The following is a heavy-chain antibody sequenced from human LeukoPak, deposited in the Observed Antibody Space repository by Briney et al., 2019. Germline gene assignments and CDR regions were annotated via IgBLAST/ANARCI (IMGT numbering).Heavy chain of an antibody. CDR1: GGSISSSSYY. CDR3: ARAPVGYYDILTGYYNSVPNYYFDY. J-gene: IGHJ4*02. Sequence: PSETLSLTCTVSGGSISSSSYYWGWIRQPPGKGLEWIGSIYYSGSTNYNPSLKSRVTISVDTSKNQFSLKLSSVTAADTAVYYCARAPVGYYDILTGYYNSVPNYYFDYWGQGTLVTVSS. D-gene: IGHD3-9*01. V-gene: IGHV4-39*07. CDR2: IYYSGST.